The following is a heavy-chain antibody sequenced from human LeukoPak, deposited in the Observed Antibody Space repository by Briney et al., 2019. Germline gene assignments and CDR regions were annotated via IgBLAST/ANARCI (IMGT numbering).Heavy chain of an antibody. Sequence: SETLSLTCTVSGSSISSYYWTWIRQPPGEGLEWIGYIYYTGSTNYSPSLKSRVTMAVDTSKNQFSLKLYSVTAADTAVYYCASAPDGVVAAFDYWGQGALVTVSS. D-gene: IGHD2-15*01. CDR3: ASAPDGVVAAFDY. CDR2: IYYTGST. J-gene: IGHJ4*02. CDR1: GSSISSYY. V-gene: IGHV4-59*01.